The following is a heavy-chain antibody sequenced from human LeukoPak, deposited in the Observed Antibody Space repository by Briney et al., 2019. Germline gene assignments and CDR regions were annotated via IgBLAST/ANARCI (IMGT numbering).Heavy chain of an antibody. CDR3: AREFYCSGGSCSKSGLDY. Sequence: RASVTVSCKASGYTFTSYGISWVRQAPGQGLEWMGWISAYNGNTNYAQKLQGRVTMTRDTSTSTVYMELSSLRSEDTAVYYCAREFYCSGGSCSKSGLDYWGQGTLVTVSS. CDR2: ISAYNGNT. CDR1: GYTFTSYG. V-gene: IGHV1-18*01. J-gene: IGHJ4*02. D-gene: IGHD2-15*01.